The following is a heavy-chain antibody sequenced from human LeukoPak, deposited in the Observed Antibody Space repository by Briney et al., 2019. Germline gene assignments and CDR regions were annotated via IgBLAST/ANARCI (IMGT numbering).Heavy chain of an antibody. CDR2: SKSKTDGGTT. CDR1: EFTFSNAW. Sequence: PGGSLRLSCAASEFTFSNAWMSWVRQAPGKGLEWVGRSKSKTDGGTTDYAAPVKGRFTISRDDSKNTLYLQMDSLKTEDTAVYYCATDTSMIDYWGQGTLVTVSS. V-gene: IGHV3-15*01. D-gene: IGHD2/OR15-2a*01. CDR3: ATDTSMIDY. J-gene: IGHJ4*02.